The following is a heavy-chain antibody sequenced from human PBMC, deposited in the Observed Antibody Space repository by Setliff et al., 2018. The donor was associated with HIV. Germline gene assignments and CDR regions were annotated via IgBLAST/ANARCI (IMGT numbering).Heavy chain of an antibody. J-gene: IGHJ4*02. CDR2: IKPDGSSK. CDR1: GFTFSTFW. V-gene: IGHV3-7*01. D-gene: IGHD3-3*01. CDR3: AKELGFWSGYSGPPLAY. Sequence: GGSLRLSCAASGFTFSTFWMGWVRQAPGKGREWVAHIKPDGSSKKYVDSVKGRFTISRDNAKDSLYLQMHSLRAEDTAVYYCAKELGFWSGYSGPPLAYWGQGTLVTVSS.